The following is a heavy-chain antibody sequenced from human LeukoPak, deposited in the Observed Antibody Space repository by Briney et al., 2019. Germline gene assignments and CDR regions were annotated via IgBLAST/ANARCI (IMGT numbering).Heavy chain of an antibody. V-gene: IGHV3-48*03. CDR3: ARGGWNDVGDYYYYMDV. CDR2: ISSSGSTI. Sequence: GGSLRLSCAASGFTFSSYEMNWVRQAPGKGLEWVSYISSSGSTIYYADSVKGRFTISRDNAKNSLYLQMNSLRAEDTAVYYCARGGWNDVGDYYYYMDVWGKGTTVTVSS. CDR1: GFTFSSYE. J-gene: IGHJ6*03. D-gene: IGHD1-1*01.